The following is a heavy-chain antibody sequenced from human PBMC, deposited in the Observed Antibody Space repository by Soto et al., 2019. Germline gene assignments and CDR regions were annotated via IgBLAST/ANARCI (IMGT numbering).Heavy chain of an antibody. J-gene: IGHJ6*02. CDR2: INHSGST. Sequence: PSETLSLTCAVYGGSFSGYYWSWIRQPPGKGLEWIGEINHSGSTNYNPSLKSRVTISVDTSKNQFSLKLSSVTAADTAVYYCARGSYDYVWGSYRFYYYGMDVWGHGTTVTVSS. CDR3: ARGSYDYVWGSYRFYYYGMDV. V-gene: IGHV4-34*01. CDR1: GGSFSGYY. D-gene: IGHD3-16*02.